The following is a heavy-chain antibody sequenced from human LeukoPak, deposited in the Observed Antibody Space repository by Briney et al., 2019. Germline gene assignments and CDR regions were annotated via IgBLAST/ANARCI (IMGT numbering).Heavy chain of an antibody. CDR2: INPNSGGT. J-gene: IGHJ6*04. D-gene: IGHD6-13*01. CDR3: ARDPSPGIAAAGALDV. CDR1: GYTFTGYY. Sequence: ASVKVSCKASGYTFTGYYMHWVRQAPGQGLEWMGWINPNSGGTNYAQKFQGWVTMTRDTSISTAYMELSRLRSDDMAVYYCARDPSPGIAAAGALDVWGKGTTVTVSS. V-gene: IGHV1-2*04.